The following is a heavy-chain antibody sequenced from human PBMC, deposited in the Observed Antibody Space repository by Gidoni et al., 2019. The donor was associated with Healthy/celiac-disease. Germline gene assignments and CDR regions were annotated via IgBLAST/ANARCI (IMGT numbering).Heavy chain of an antibody. D-gene: IGHD1-26*01. Sequence: EVQLLEAGGGLVQPGGSLRLSCAASGFTFSSYAMSWVRQAPGKGLEWVSAISGSGGSTYYADSVKGRFTISRDNSKNTLYLQMNSLRAEDTAVYYCAKEVHGEWELPIGVDYWGQGTLVTVSS. J-gene: IGHJ4*02. CDR1: GFTFSSYA. CDR2: ISGSGGST. V-gene: IGHV3-23*01. CDR3: AKEVHGEWELPIGVDY.